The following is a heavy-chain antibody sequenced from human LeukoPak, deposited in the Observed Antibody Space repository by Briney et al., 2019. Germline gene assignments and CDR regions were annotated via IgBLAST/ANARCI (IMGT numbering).Heavy chain of an antibody. V-gene: IGHV4-59*08. CDR1: GGSISSYY. D-gene: IGHD4/OR15-4a*01. J-gene: IGHJ6*02. Sequence: SETLSLTCTVSGGSISSYYWSWIRQPPGKGLEWIGYIYYSGSTNYNPSLKSRATISVDTSKKQFSLRLSSVTAADTAVYYCARRSMVRTVGYYYGMDVWGQGTTVTVSS. CDR2: IYYSGST. CDR3: ARRSMVRTVGYYYGMDV.